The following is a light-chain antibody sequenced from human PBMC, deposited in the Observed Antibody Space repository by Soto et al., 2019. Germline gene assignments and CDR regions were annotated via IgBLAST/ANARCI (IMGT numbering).Light chain of an antibody. V-gene: IGKV3-11*01. CDR1: HSFRGM. CDR3: QQRHMWPIT. CDR2: DAY. Sequence: VFTQSPVTLSSPPGSMAAISCRASHSFRGMFAWCTTKPSQAPRLLIYDAYNRATGIPPRVSGSGSGTDFTLTSSSLEPEDSAVYYCQQRHMWPITFGQGTKLDIK. J-gene: IGKJ1*01.